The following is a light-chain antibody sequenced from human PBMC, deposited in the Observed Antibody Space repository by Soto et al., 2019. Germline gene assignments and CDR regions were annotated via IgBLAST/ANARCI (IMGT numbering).Light chain of an antibody. CDR2: GNN. CDR1: SSNIGINT. J-gene: IGLJ2*01. V-gene: IGLV1-44*01. CDR3: AAWDDSLNGPV. Sequence: QLVLTQPPSASGTPGQTITISCSGGSSNIGINTVSWYEHLPGTAPRLLIYGNNQRPSGVPDRFSGSKSGTSASLAISGLQSEDEADYYCAAWDDSLNGPVFGGGTKLTVL.